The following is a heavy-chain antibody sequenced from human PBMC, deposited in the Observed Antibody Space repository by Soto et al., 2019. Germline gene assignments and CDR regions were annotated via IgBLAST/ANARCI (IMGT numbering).Heavy chain of an antibody. V-gene: IGHV1-69*01. CDR1: GGTFSDYA. Sequence: QVQLVQSGAEVKKPGSSVKVSCKASGGTFSDYAISWVRQAPGHGLEWMGGLIPVFGSTHYAQSFQGRLTITANPSSTAAYMELSSLRSDDTVVYYCARSIGSSSFYFDFWGPGTQVTVSS. CDR2: LIPVFGST. D-gene: IGHD6-6*01. J-gene: IGHJ4*02. CDR3: ARSIGSSSFYFDF.